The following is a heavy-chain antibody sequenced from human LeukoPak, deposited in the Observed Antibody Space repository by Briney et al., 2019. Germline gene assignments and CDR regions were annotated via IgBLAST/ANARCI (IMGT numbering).Heavy chain of an antibody. Sequence: GGSLRLSCAASDFTFSTFTMHWVRQAPGKGLEGVSSVSSSSRTINYADSVQGRSTVSRDNANNSMYLQINDLRREDTAVYYCARGSPRGGLDSWGQGTLVTVSS. CDR3: ARGSPRGGLDS. CDR1: DFTFSTFT. J-gene: IGHJ4*02. V-gene: IGHV3-48*01. D-gene: IGHD1-14*01. CDR2: VSSSSRTI.